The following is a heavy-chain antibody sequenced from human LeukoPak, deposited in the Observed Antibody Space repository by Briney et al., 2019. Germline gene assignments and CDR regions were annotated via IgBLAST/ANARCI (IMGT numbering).Heavy chain of an antibody. D-gene: IGHD6-6*01. CDR2: ISHDGNNK. CDR1: GFTFSAYG. Sequence: PGRSLRLSCAASGFTFSAYGVHWVRQAPGKGLEWVALISHDGNNKYYADSVKGRFTISRDNSKHTLYLQLNRLRAEDTAVYYCAKYSSSSNYYYGMDVWGQGTTVTVSS. J-gene: IGHJ6*02. CDR3: AKYSSSSNYYYGMDV. V-gene: IGHV3-30*18.